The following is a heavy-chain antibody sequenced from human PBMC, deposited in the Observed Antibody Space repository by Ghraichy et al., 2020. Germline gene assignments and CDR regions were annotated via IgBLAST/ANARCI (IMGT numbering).Heavy chain of an antibody. Sequence: GSLRLSCAASGFSFSNAWMSWVRQAPGKGLEWVGRIQSKADGGTTDYAAPVKGRFTISRDDSKNTLYLQMSSLKTEDTAVYHCTTLSNYGSGSNYYYYYMDVWGKGTTVTVSS. CDR1: GFSFSNAW. J-gene: IGHJ6*03. D-gene: IGHD3-10*01. CDR2: IQSKADGGTT. CDR3: TTLSNYGSGSNYYYYYMDV. V-gene: IGHV3-15*01.